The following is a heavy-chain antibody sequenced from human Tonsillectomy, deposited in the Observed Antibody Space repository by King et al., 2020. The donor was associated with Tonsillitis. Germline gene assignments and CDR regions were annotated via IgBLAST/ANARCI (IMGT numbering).Heavy chain of an antibody. V-gene: IGHV3-23*04. CDR2: ISNGGGST. Sequence: VQLVESGGGLVQPGGSLRLSCAASGFTFSSYAMTWVRQAPGKGLEWVSLISNGGGSTYYADSVKGRFTISRDGSKNTLYLQMNSLRAEDTAVYYCAKDHYSGSYYGYGLDVWGQGTTVTVSS. CDR1: GFTFSSYA. CDR3: AKDHYSGSYYGYGLDV. J-gene: IGHJ6*02. D-gene: IGHD1-26*01.